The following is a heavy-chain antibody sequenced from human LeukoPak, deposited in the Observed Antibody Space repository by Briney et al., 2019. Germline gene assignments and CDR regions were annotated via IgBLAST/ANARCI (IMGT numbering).Heavy chain of an antibody. J-gene: IGHJ4*02. CDR1: GFSFSVPL. CDR2: ISPDGTEK. V-gene: IGHV3-7*03. CDR3: VRDDRGIAVGSRDH. Sequence: GGSLRLSCAASGFSFSVPLVSWVRQPPGKGVECVATISPDGTEKRYVDSVKGGFTISRDNDNNSLCLQMSSLRAEDTAMHYCVRDDRGIAVGSRDHGAQGTLVTVSS. D-gene: IGHD6-19*01.